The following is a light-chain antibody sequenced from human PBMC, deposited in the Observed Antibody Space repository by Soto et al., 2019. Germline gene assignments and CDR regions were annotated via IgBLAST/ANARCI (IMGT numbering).Light chain of an antibody. J-gene: IGKJ2*01. V-gene: IGKV1-5*01. CDR2: HAS. CDR1: QSIDRW. Sequence: DIQMTQSPSTLPASVGDRVTITCRASQSIDRWLAWYQQRPGKAPKILIYHASSLETGVPSRFSCSGSGTEFTLTISSLQPDDFAVDSCQQRSNWHPMYTFGQGTRLEIK. CDR3: QQRSNWHPMYT.